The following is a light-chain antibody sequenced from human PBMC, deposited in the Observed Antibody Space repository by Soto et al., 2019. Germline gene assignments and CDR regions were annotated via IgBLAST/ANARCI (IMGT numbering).Light chain of an antibody. CDR2: GAS. J-gene: IGKJ2*01. Sequence: EIVLTQSPGTLSLSPGERATLSCRASQSIINNILAWYQQKPGQAPRLLIYGASSRDTGIPDRFSGSGSGTDFTITISRLEPEDFAVYYCQQYGSSPPYTFGQGTKLEIK. V-gene: IGKV3-20*01. CDR3: QQYGSSPPYT. CDR1: QSIINNI.